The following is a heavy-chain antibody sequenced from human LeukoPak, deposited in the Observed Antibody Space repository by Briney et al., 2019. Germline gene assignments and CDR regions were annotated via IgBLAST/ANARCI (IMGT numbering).Heavy chain of an antibody. J-gene: IGHJ6*02. Sequence: ASVKVSCKASGGTFSGYAISWVRQAPGQGLEWMGEIIPIFGTANYAQKFQGRVTITTDESTSTAYMELSSLRSEDTAVYYCARSKKYSSGWSGDVRGQGTTVTVSS. CDR1: GGTFSGYA. CDR3: ARSKKYSSGWSGDV. V-gene: IGHV1-69*05. D-gene: IGHD6-19*01. CDR2: IIPIFGTA.